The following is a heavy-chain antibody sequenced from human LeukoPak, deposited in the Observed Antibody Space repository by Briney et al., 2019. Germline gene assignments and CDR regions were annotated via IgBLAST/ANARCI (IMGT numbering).Heavy chain of an antibody. CDR3: ATELEYYYGSGKNY. Sequence: ASVKVSCKVSGYTLTELSMHWVRQAPGKGLEWMGGFDPEDGETIYAQKFQGRVTMTEDTSTDTAYMELSSLRSEDTAVYYCATELEYYYGSGKNYWGQGPLVTVSS. CDR1: GYTLTELS. CDR2: FDPEDGET. J-gene: IGHJ4*02. D-gene: IGHD3-10*01. V-gene: IGHV1-24*01.